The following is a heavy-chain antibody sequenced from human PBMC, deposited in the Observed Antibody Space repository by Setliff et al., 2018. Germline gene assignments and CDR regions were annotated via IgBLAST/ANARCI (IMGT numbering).Heavy chain of an antibody. D-gene: IGHD6-19*01. CDR3: VREYSGGGLM. Sequence: ASVKVSCKASGYTFTSYGFSWVRQAPGQGLGWMGWISAYNGNTNYGQKYQGRVTMTTDASTNTVYMELRSLRSDDTAVYFCVREYSGGGLMWGQGTMVTVSS. J-gene: IGHJ3*01. V-gene: IGHV1-18*01. CDR1: GYTFTSYG. CDR2: ISAYNGNT.